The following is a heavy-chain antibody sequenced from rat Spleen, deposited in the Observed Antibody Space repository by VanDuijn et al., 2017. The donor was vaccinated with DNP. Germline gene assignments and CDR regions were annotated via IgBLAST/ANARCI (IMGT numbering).Heavy chain of an antibody. Sequence: EVQLVESGGGPVQPGRSLKLSCVASGFIFSNYWMTWIRQAPGKGLEWVASITNTGGSTYYPDSVKGRFTISRDNAKSTLYLQMNSLRSEDTATYYCTREDLTYTTDYYSGGTGSGWWYFDFWGPGTMVTVSS. CDR1: GFIFSNYW. CDR3: TREDLTYTTDYYSGGTGSGWWYFDF. D-gene: IGHD1-6*01. V-gene: IGHV5-31*01. CDR2: ITNTGGST. J-gene: IGHJ1*01.